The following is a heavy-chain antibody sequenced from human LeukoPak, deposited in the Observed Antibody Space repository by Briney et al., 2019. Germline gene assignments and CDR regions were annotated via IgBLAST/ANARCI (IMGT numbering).Heavy chain of an antibody. CDR2: INPNSGGT. Sequence: ASVKVSFKASGYTFTGYYMHWVRQAPGQGLEWMGWINPNSGGTNYAQKFQGRVTMTRDTSISTDYMKLSGLRSDDTAVYYCARAGGYHYYDSSGYYSFGYWGQGTLVNVSS. D-gene: IGHD3-22*01. CDR3: ARAGGYHYYDSSGYYSFGY. CDR1: GYTFTGYY. V-gene: IGHV1-2*02. J-gene: IGHJ4*02.